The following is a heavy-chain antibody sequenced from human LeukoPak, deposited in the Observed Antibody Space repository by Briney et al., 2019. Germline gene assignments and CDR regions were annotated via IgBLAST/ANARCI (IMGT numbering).Heavy chain of an antibody. CDR2: IYHSGST. J-gene: IGHJ6*03. CDR1: GYSIHSDYY. D-gene: IGHD3-3*01. CDR3: ARVPPGDYDFWSGLNYYYMDV. Sequence: SETLSLTCTVSGYSIHSDYYWGWIRQPPGKGLEWIGNIYHSGSTYYSPSLESRVTISVDTSNQFSADTAVYYCARVPPGDYDFWSGLNYYYMDVWGKGTTVTVSS. V-gene: IGHV4-38-2*02.